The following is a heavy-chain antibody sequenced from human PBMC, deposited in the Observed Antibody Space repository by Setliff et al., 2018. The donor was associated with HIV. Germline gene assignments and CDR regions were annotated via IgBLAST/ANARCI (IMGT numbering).Heavy chain of an antibody. J-gene: IGHJ4*01. V-gene: IGHV4-61*09. D-gene: IGHD5-12*01. CDR1: GGSISSGSYY. CDR3: ARDARWLQFPYFDY. Sequence: SETLSLTCTVSGGSISSGSYYWSWIRQPAGKGLEWIGHIYTSGSTNYNPSLKSRVTISVDTSKNQFSLKLSSVTAADTAVYYCARDARWLQFPYFDYWGQGTLVTVS. CDR2: IYTSGST.